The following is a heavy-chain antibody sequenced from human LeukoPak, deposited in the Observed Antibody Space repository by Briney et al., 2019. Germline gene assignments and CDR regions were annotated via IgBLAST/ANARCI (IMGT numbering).Heavy chain of an antibody. CDR3: AKDLDTAMVTGEYYFDY. Sequence: PGGSLRLSCAASGLTFSSYAMSWVRQAPGKGLEWVSAISGSGGSTYYADSVKGRFTISRDNSKNTLYLQMNSLRAEDTAVYYCAKDLDTAMVTGEYYFDYWGQGTLVTVSS. J-gene: IGHJ4*02. CDR1: GLTFSSYA. D-gene: IGHD5-18*01. CDR2: ISGSGGST. V-gene: IGHV3-23*01.